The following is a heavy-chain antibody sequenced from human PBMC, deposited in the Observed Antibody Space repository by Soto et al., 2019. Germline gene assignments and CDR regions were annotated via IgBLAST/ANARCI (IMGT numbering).Heavy chain of an antibody. D-gene: IGHD2-2*01. CDR2: IYPYDSDT. CDR3: ARHLVGSTRGNFDY. J-gene: IGHJ4*01. V-gene: IGHV5-51*01. Sequence: PGESLKLSCKTSGFSFTSSWIGWVRQMPGKGMEWMGNIYPYDSDTRYSPSFQGQVTISADTSITTAYLQWSGLRASDTAMYFCARHLVGSTRGNFDYWGQGTLVTVSS. CDR1: GFSFTSSW.